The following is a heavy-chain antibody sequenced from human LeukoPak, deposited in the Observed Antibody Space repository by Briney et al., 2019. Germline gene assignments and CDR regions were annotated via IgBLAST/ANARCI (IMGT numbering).Heavy chain of an antibody. CDR1: GGSFSGYY. CDR3: ARSEGDLRPFDY. D-gene: IGHD2-21*02. CDR2: INHSGST. Sequence: SETLSLTCAVYGGSFSGYYWSWIRQPPGKGLEWIGEINHSGSTNYNPSLKSRVTISVDTSKNQFSLKLSSVTAADTAVYYCARSEGDLRPFDYWGQGTLVTVSS. V-gene: IGHV4-34*09. J-gene: IGHJ4*02.